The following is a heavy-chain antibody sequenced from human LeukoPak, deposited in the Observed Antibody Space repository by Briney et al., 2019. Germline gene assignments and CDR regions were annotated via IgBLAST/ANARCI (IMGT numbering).Heavy chain of an antibody. V-gene: IGHV4-61*02. CDR1: GGSISSGSYY. Sequence: SQTLSLTCTVSGGSISSGSYYWSWIRQPAGKGLEWIGRIYTSGSTNYNPSLKSRVTISVDTSKNQFSLNLSSVTAADTAVYYCARDIMDVWGKGTTVTVSS. J-gene: IGHJ6*04. CDR2: IYTSGST. CDR3: ARDIMDV.